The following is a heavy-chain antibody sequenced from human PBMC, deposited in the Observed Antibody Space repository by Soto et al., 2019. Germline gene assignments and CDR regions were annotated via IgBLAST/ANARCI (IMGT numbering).Heavy chain of an antibody. CDR2: IWYDGSNK. D-gene: IGHD2-2*01. CDR1: GFTFSSYG. J-gene: IGHJ6*02. Sequence: PGGSLRLSCAASGFTFSSYGMHWVRQAPGKGLEWVAVIWYDGSNKYYADSVKGRFTISRDNSKNTLYLQMNSLRAEDTAAYYCARDADIVVVPAAYYYYYYGMDVWGQGTTVTVSS. CDR3: ARDADIVVVPAAYYYYYYGMDV. V-gene: IGHV3-33*01.